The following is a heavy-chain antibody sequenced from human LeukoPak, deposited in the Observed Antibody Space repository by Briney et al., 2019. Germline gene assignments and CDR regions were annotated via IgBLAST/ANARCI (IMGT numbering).Heavy chain of an antibody. D-gene: IGHD3-10*01. CDR2: ISSSSTYI. CDR1: GFTFSSYS. J-gene: IGHJ3*02. V-gene: IGHV3-21*01. CDR3: ASFPPYMVRTDAFDI. Sequence: GGSLRLTCADSGFTFSSYSMNWVRQAPGKGLEWVSPISSSSTYIYYADSVKGRFTISRDNAKNSLYLQMNSLRAEDTAVYYCASFPPYMVRTDAFDIWGQGTMVTVSS.